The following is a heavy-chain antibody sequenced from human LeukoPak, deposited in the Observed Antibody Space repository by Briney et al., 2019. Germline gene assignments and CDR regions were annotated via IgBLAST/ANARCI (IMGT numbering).Heavy chain of an antibody. Sequence: PSDTLSLTCVVSGYSISSGYQWAWIRQSPGKGLEWIGSIYHTGSAHYNPSLQSRVTISVDTSNNQISLRLNSVTAADTAVYYCARDPRWLTPDCTSTSCYENYFDPWGQGTLVTVSS. CDR2: IYHTGSA. CDR3: ARDPRWLTPDCTSTSCYENYFDP. D-gene: IGHD2-2*01. CDR1: GYSISSGYQ. V-gene: IGHV4-38-2*02. J-gene: IGHJ5*02.